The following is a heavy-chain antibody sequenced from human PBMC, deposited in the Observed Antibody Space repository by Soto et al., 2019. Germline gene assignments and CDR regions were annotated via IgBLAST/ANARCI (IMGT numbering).Heavy chain of an antibody. V-gene: IGHV4-34*01. J-gene: IGHJ6*03. D-gene: IGHD3-10*01. CDR3: ARGVRYYYGSGSPYYYYYYMDV. CDR1: GGSFSGYY. Sequence: SETLSLTCAVYGGSFSGYYWSWIRQPPGKGLEWIGEINHSGSTNYNPSLKSRVTISVDTSKNQFSLKLSSVTAADTAVYYCARGVRYYYGSGSPYYYYYYMDVWGKGTTVTVSS. CDR2: INHSGST.